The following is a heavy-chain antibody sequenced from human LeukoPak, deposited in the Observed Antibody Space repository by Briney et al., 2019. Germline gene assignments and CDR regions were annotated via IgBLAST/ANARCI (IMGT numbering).Heavy chain of an antibody. J-gene: IGHJ4*02. V-gene: IGHV2-5*02. D-gene: IGHD1-14*01. CDR2: IYWDDDK. CDR1: GFSLTTTGVG. Sequence: SGPTLVNPTQALALTCTFSGFSLTTTGVGVGWIRQSPGKALEWLALIYWDDDKRYNLSLKNRLTIMKDSSRTQVVLTLTNVDPVDTGTYYCAHRRSGYNWNHGDFDYWGQGTQVTVSS. CDR3: AHRRSGYNWNHGDFDY.